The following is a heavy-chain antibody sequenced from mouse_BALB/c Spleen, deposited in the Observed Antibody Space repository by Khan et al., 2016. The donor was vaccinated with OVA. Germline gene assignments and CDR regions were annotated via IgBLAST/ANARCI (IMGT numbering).Heavy chain of an antibody. CDR2: IYPGNSDI. Sequence: IQLVQSGTVLARPGASVKMSCKASGYTFTSYWMHWVKQRPGQGLEWIGAIYPGNSDINYNQKFKGKAKLTAVTSTSTAYMELNSLTNADSAGYYWTRNGFGNYESWDYWGQGTTLTVSS. J-gene: IGHJ2*01. D-gene: IGHD2-1*01. CDR1: GYTFTSYW. V-gene: IGHV1-5*01. CDR3: TRNGFGNYESWDY.